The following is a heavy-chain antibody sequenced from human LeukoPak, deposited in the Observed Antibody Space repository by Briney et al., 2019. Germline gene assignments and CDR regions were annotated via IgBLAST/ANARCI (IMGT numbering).Heavy chain of an antibody. V-gene: IGHV3-64*04. CDR2: IGSDGDGT. J-gene: IGHJ4*02. CDR1: GFPFSTLG. Sequence: PVGSLRLSCSASGFPFSTLGMHWVRQAPGKGLEHVSTIGSDGDGTYYADSVKDRFIISRDNAKNSLFLQMNSLRAEDTAVYFCARGNIKFDYWGRGTLVTVSS. CDR3: ARGNIKFDY.